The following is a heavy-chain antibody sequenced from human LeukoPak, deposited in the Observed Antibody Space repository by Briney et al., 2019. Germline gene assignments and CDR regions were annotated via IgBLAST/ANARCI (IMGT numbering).Heavy chain of an antibody. V-gene: IGHV3-73*01. CDR3: TRHTYDFWSGHYMDV. J-gene: IGHJ6*03. CDR1: GFTFSSYS. D-gene: IGHD3-3*01. CDR2: IRSKANSYAT. Sequence: GGSLRLSCAASGFTFSSYSMNWVRQAPGKGLEWVGRIRSKANSYATAYAASVKGRFTVSRDDSKNTAYLQMNSLKTEDTAVYYCTRHTYDFWSGHYMDVWGKGTTVTVSS.